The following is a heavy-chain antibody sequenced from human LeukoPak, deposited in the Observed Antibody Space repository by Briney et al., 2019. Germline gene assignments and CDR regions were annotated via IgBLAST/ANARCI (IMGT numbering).Heavy chain of an antibody. CDR3: ARTTVENWNDGFDP. D-gene: IGHD1-1*01. V-gene: IGHV1-69*01. Sequence: GASVKVSCKASGGTFSSYAISWVRQAPGQGLEWMGGIIPIFGTANYAQKFQGRVTITADESTSTAYMELSSLRSGDTAVYYCARTTVENWNDGFDPWGQGTLVTVSS. CDR1: GGTFSSYA. J-gene: IGHJ5*02. CDR2: IIPIFGTA.